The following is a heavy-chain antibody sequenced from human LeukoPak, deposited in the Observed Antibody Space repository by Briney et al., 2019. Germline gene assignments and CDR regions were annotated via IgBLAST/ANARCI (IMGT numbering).Heavy chain of an antibody. Sequence: ASVKVSCKASGGTFSSYAISWVRQAPGQGLEWMGGIIPIFGTANYARKFQGRVTITADESTSTAYMELSSLRSEDTAVYYCAVVVPAAIGAFDIWGQGTMVTVSS. CDR2: IIPIFGTA. CDR1: GGTFSSYA. CDR3: AVVVPAAIGAFDI. V-gene: IGHV1-69*13. J-gene: IGHJ3*02. D-gene: IGHD2-2*02.